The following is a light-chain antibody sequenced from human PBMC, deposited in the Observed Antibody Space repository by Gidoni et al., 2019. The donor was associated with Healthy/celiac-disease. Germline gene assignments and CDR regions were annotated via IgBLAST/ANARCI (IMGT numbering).Light chain of an antibody. V-gene: IGKV3-15*01. Sequence: EIVMPQSPATLSVSPGERATLSCRTSQSVSSNLAWYQQKPGQAPRLLIYGASTRATGIPARCSGSGSGTEFTLTISSLQSEDVAVYYCQQYNNWQITFGQGTRLEIK. CDR1: QSVSSN. J-gene: IGKJ5*01. CDR3: QQYNNWQIT. CDR2: GAS.